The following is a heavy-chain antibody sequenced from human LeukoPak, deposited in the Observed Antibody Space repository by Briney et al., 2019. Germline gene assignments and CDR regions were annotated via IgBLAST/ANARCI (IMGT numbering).Heavy chain of an antibody. V-gene: IGHV4-59*01. D-gene: IGHD2-15*01. CDR3: ARRGYCSGGSCYSFDY. J-gene: IGHJ4*02. CDR2: IYYSGST. CDR1: GGSISSYY. Sequence: SETLSLTCTVSGGSISSYYWTWMRQPPGKGLEYIGHIYYSGSTNYIPSLKSRVTISVDTSKNQFSLKLSSVTAADTAVYYCARRGYCSGGSCYSFDYWGQGTLVTVS.